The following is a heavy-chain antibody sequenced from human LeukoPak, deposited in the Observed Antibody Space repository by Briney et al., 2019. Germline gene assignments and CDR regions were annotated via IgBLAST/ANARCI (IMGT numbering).Heavy chain of an antibody. V-gene: IGHV4-30-2*01. D-gene: IGHD4-17*01. CDR3: ARDLDYGDYLPGY. J-gene: IGHJ4*02. CDR2: IYHSGST. Sequence: SETLSLTCAVSGGSISSGGYSWSWIRQPPGKGLEWIGYIYHSGSTYYNPSLKSRVTISVDTSKNQFSLKLSSVTAADTAVYYCARDLDYGDYLPGYWGQGTLVTVSS. CDR1: GGSISSGGYS.